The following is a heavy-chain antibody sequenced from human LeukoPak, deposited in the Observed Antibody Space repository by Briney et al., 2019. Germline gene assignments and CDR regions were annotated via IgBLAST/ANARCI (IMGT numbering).Heavy chain of an antibody. D-gene: IGHD6-19*01. CDR3: ARDQGSGYDY. V-gene: IGHV3-15*07. CDR1: GFTFTNAW. J-gene: IGHJ4*02. CDR2: IKSKADGETI. Sequence: PGGSLRLSCAASGFTFTNAWMNWVRQAPGKGLEWVGRIKSKADGETIDYAAPVKGRFTFSRDDSKNMLYLQMNSLKSEDTAVYYCARDQGSGYDYWGQGTLVTVSS.